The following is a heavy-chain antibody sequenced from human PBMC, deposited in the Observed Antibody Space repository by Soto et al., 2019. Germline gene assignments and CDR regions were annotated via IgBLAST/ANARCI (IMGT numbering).Heavy chain of an antibody. CDR2: INPNSGGT. CDR3: ARNRRAAGTTGWFDP. J-gene: IGHJ5*02. V-gene: IGHV1-2*02. D-gene: IGHD1-7*01. Sequence: ASVKVSCKASGYTFTGYYMHWVRQAPGQGLEWMGWINPNSGGTNYAQKFQGRVTMTRDTSISTAYMELSRLRSDDTAVYYCARNRRAAGTTGWFDPWGEGTLVTVS. CDR1: GYTFTGYY.